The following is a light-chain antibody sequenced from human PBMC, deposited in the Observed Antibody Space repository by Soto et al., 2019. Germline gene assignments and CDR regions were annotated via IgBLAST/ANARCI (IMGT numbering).Light chain of an antibody. Sequence: IEFTHSPSSLSASVGDRVTITFRASQGISSYLAWYQQKPGKAPKLLIYAASTLQSGVPSRFSGSGSGTDFTLTISSLQPDDFATYYCQQFNSYPITFGQGTRLEI. CDR1: QGISSY. J-gene: IGKJ5*01. V-gene: IGKV1-9*01. CDR3: QQFNSYPIT. CDR2: AAS.